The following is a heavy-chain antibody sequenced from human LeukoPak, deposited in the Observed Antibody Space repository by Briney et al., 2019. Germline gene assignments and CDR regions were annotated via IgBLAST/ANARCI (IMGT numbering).Heavy chain of an antibody. V-gene: IGHV3-23*01. CDR1: GFTFSSYA. D-gene: IGHD3-3*01. CDR3: AKSPSQVYYDFWSGSYNWFDP. CDR2: ISGSGGST. Sequence: GGSLRLSCAASGFTFSSYAMSWVRQAPGKGLEWVSAISGSGGSTYYADSVKGRFTISRDNSKNTLYLQMNSLRAEDTAVYYCAKSPSQVYYDFWSGSYNWFDPRGQGTLVTVSS. J-gene: IGHJ5*02.